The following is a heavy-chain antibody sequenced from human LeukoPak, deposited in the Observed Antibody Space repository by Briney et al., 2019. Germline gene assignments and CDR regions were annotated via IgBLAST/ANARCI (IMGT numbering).Heavy chain of an antibody. J-gene: IGHJ4*02. V-gene: IGHV3-15*01. CDR1: GFTFSNAW. Sequence: PGGSLRLSCAASGFTFSNAWMSWVRQAPGKRLEWVGRIKSKTDGGTTDYAAPVKGRFTVSRDDSKNTLYLQMNSLKTEDTAVYYCTTEGYGSGSYPFDYWGQGTLVTVSS. CDR3: TTEGYGSGSYPFDY. D-gene: IGHD3-10*01. CDR2: IKSKTDGGTT.